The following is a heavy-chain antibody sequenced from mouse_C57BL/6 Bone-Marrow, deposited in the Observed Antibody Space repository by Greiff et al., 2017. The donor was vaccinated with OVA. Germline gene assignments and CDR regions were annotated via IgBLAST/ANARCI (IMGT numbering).Heavy chain of an antibody. Sequence: QVQLQQPGAELVQPGASVKMSCKASGYTFTSYWITWVKQRPGQGLEWIGDIYPGSGSTNYNEKFKSKATLPVDTSSSTAYMQLSSLTSEDSAVYYGARPFYGYDKVDYWGQGTTRTVSS. D-gene: IGHD2-9*01. V-gene: IGHV1-55*01. CDR2: IYPGSGST. CDR3: ARPFYGYDKVDY. CDR1: GYTFTSYW. J-gene: IGHJ2*01.